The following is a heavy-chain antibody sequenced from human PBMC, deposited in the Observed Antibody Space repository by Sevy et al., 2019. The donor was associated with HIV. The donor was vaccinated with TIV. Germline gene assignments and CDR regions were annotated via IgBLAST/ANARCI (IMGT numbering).Heavy chain of an antibody. D-gene: IGHD5-18*01. CDR3: ASGDTAMITDLDY. CDR1: GFIFSNNA. Sequence: GGSLRLSCGASGFIFSNNAMNWVRQAPGKGPEWVSGVESGGSTYYADSVKGRFTISRDNSKNMQFLHMSSLRAEDTAIYYCASGDTAMITDLDYWGLGTLVTVSS. J-gene: IGHJ4*02. CDR2: VESGGST. V-gene: IGHV3-23*01.